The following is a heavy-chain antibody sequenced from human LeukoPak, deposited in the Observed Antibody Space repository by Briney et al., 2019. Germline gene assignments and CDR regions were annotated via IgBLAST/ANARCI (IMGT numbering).Heavy chain of an antibody. D-gene: IGHD3-10*01. V-gene: IGHV3-11*04. Sequence: GGSLRLSCVVSGFTFSDYYMSWVRQAPGKGLEWLSYISGDGSTIHYAVSVKGRFTISRDNAKNSLYLQMNSLRAEDTAVYYCTWEDVHYASGYWGQGPLVTVSS. J-gene: IGHJ4*02. CDR3: TWEDVHYASGY. CDR1: GFTFSDYY. CDR2: ISGDGSTI.